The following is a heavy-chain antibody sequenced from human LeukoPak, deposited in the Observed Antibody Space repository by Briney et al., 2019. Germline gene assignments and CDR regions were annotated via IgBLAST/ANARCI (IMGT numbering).Heavy chain of an antibody. CDR3: ASEYYDFWSGYLDY. D-gene: IGHD3-3*01. J-gene: IGHJ4*02. V-gene: IGHV4-4*07. CDR2: IYTSGST. CDR1: GGSISSYY. Sequence: SETLSLTCTVSGGSISSYYWSWIRQPAGKGLEWIGRIYTSGSTNYNPSLKSRVTMSVDTSKNQFSLKLSSVTAADTAVYYCASEYYDFWSGYLDYWGQGTLATVSS.